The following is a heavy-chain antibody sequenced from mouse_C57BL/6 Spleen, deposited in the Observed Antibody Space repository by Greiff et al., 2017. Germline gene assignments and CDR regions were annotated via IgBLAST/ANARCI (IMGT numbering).Heavy chain of an antibody. D-gene: IGHD1-2*01. J-gene: IGHJ2*01. CDR2: IDPSDSET. V-gene: IGHV1-52*01. CDR3: ARSRGRLRREGVDY. CDR1: GYTFTSYW. Sequence: QVQLQQPGAELVRPGSSVKLSCKASGYTFTSYWMHWVKQRPIQGLEWIGNIDPSDSETHYNQKFKDKATLTVDKSSSTAYMQLSSLTSEDSAVYYCARSRGRLRREGVDYWGQGTTLTVSS.